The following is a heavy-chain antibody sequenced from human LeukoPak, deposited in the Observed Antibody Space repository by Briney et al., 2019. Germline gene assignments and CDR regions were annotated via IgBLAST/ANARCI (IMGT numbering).Heavy chain of an antibody. J-gene: IGHJ3*02. CDR3: ARGGSFRIVVVTTRAFDI. CDR2: IYYSGST. Sequence: PSETLSLTCIVSGGSISSSHYYWGWIRQPPGKGLEWIGSIYYSGSTYYNPSLKSRITISVDTSKNQFSLKLSSVTAADTAVYYCARGGSFRIVVVTTRAFDIWGQGTMVTVSS. D-gene: IGHD2-21*02. CDR1: GGSISSSHYY. V-gene: IGHV4-39*07.